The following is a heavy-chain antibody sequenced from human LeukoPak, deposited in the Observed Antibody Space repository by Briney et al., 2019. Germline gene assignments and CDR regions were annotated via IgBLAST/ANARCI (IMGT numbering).Heavy chain of an antibody. Sequence: GGSLRLSCAASGFTFDDYGMSWVRHAQGQGLELVSGINWNGGGTGYADSVKGRFTISSDNAKNSLYLQMNSLRAEDTALYYCARDGGYYDDSSGYIYWGQGTLVTVSS. CDR2: INWNGGGT. J-gene: IGHJ4*02. D-gene: IGHD3-22*01. V-gene: IGHV3-20*04. CDR1: GFTFDDYG. CDR3: ARDGGYYDDSSGYIY.